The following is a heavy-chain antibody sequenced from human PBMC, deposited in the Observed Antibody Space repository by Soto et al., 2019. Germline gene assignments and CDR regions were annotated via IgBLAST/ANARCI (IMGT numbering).Heavy chain of an antibody. Sequence: SETLSLTCTVSGASMNNYYGSWVRQPPGKGLEWIGYMYYSGGSNSNPSLKGRVTISVDTSKNQISLKLASVTAADTAVYYCAKDPPTDSGSYLLIGYGMDVWGQGTTVTVSS. V-gene: IGHV4-59*01. CDR2: MYYSGGS. D-gene: IGHD1-26*01. CDR3: AKDPPTDSGSYLLIGYGMDV. J-gene: IGHJ6*02. CDR1: GASMNNYY.